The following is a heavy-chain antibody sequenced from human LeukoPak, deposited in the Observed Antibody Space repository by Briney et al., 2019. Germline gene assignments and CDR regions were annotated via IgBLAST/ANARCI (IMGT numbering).Heavy chain of an antibody. CDR3: ARGVVKTPMVFEYYFVC. CDR2: ISSSGSTI. J-gene: IGHJ4*02. Sequence: TGGSLRLSCAASAFTFSDCYMSWFRQAPGKGLEWLSYISSSGSTIYYEDSVKGRFTISRDNAKNSVYLQMHSLRAEDTAVYYCARGVVKTPMVFEYYFVCWGQGALVTVSS. V-gene: IGHV3-11*01. D-gene: IGHD5-18*01. CDR1: AFTFSDCY.